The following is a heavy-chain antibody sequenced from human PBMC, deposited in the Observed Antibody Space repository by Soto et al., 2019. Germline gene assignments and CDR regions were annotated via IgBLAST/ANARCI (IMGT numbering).Heavy chain of an antibody. Sequence: QVPLVESGGGVVQPGRSLRLSCAASGFTFSRYAMHWVRQAPGKGRVWVAVISYDGRNQYYADSVKGRFTIARDNSKNTLFLQMSSLRAEDTALYYCARDNRGSNAYHYYYGMDVW. D-gene: IGHD3-16*01. CDR3: ARDNRGSNAYHYYYGMDV. CDR2: ISYDGRNQ. V-gene: IGHV3-30*04. J-gene: IGHJ6*01. CDR1: GFTFSRYA.